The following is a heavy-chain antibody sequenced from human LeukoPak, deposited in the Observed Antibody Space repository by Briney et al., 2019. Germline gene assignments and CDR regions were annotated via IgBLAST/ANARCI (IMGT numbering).Heavy chain of an antibody. CDR1: GYTFTSYG. CDR3: ARRSGFDWLQADYYYYMDV. J-gene: IGHJ6*03. V-gene: IGHV1-18*01. Sequence: ASVKVSCKASGYTFTSYGISWVRQAPGQGLEWMGWISAYNGNTNYAQKLQGRVTMTTDTSTSTAYMELRSLRSDDTAVYYCARRSGFDWLQADYYYYMDVWGKGTTVTVSS. D-gene: IGHD3-9*01. CDR2: ISAYNGNT.